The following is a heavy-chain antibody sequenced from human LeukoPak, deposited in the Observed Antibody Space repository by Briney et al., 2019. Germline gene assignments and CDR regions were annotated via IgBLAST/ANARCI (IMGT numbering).Heavy chain of an antibody. J-gene: IGHJ4*02. Sequence: SETLSLTCTVSGGSISSYYWSWIRQPPGKGLEWIGYIYYSGSTNYNPSLKSRVTISVDTSKNQFSLKLSSVTAADTAVYYCARHQRDGYTNFDYWGQGTLVTVSS. CDR2: IYYSGST. CDR1: GGSISSYY. V-gene: IGHV4-59*08. D-gene: IGHD5-24*01. CDR3: ARHQRDGYTNFDY.